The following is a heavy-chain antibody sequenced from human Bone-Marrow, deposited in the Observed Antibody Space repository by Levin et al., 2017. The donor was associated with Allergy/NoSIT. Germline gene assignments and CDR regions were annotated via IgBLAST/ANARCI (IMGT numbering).Heavy chain of an antibody. CDR1: GFTFSNYY. CDR2: MSSSGNTI. J-gene: IGHJ4*02. Sequence: GGSLRLSCAASGFTFSNYYMSWIRQAPGKGLEWVSYMSSSGNTISYADSVKGRFTISRDNAKNSLYLEMNSLRAEDTAVYYCARIGIYRYFDYWGQGTLVTVSS. V-gene: IGHV3-11*01. D-gene: IGHD1-14*01. CDR3: ARIGIYRYFDY.